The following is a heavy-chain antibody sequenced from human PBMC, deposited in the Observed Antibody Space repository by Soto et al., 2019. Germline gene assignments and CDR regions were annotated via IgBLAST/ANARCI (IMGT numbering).Heavy chain of an antibody. CDR3: ARRRSITIFGVDYGMDV. J-gene: IGHJ6*02. D-gene: IGHD3-3*01. CDR1: GYSFTSYW. Sequence: SLKISCKGSGYSFTSYWISWVRQMPGKGLEWMGRIDPSDSYTNYSPSFQGHVTISADKSISTAYLQWSSLKASDTAMYYCARRRSITIFGVDYGMDVWGQGTTVTVSS. CDR2: IDPSDSYT. V-gene: IGHV5-10-1*01.